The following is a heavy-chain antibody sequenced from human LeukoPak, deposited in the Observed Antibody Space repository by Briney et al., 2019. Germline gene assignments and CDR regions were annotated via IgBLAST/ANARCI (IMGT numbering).Heavy chain of an antibody. Sequence: SETLSLTCAVYGGSFSGYYWSWIRQPPGKGLEWIGEINHSGSTNYNPSLKSRVTISVGTSKNQFSLKLSSVTAADTAVYYCARGTRYGIGYWGQGTLVTVSS. V-gene: IGHV4-34*01. J-gene: IGHJ4*02. CDR3: ARGTRYGIGY. CDR2: INHSGST. CDR1: GGSFSGYY. D-gene: IGHD1-14*01.